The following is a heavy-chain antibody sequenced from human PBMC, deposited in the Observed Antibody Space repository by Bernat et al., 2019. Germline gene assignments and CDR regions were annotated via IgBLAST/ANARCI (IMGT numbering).Heavy chain of an antibody. CDR2: IYYSGST. D-gene: IGHD2-2*01. Sequence: QVQLQEAGPGLVKPSETLSLTCTVSGGSISSSSYYWGWIRQPPGKGLEWIGSIYYSGSTYYNPSLKSRVTISVDTSKNQFSLKLNSVTAADTAVYYCARPLPPEDIVVVPAINAFDIWGQGTMVTVSS. CDR1: GGSISSSSYY. J-gene: IGHJ3*02. CDR3: ARPLPPEDIVVVPAINAFDI. V-gene: IGHV4-39*01.